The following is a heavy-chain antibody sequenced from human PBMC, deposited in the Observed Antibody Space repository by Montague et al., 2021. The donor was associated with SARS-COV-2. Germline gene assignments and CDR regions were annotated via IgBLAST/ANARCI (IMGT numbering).Heavy chain of an antibody. V-gene: IGHV4-59*01. J-gene: IGHJ6*02. D-gene: IGHD3-3*01. CDR1: GGSISSYF. CDR3: ARVVRYYDFWSGYTKYYYYGMDV. CDR2: IYYSGTT. Sequence: SETLSLTCTISGGSISSYFWSWIRQPPGKGLEWIRSIYYSGTTNYSPSLKSRVTISVDTSKNQFSLKLSSVTAADTAVYYCARVVRYYDFWSGYTKYYYYGMDVWGQGTTVTVSS.